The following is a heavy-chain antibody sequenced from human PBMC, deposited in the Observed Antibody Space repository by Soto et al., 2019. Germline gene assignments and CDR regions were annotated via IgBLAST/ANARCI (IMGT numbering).Heavy chain of an antibody. D-gene: IGHD2-15*01. CDR3: AKPLHCSGGSCYSEDYYYYYYMDV. CDR1: GFTFSSYA. J-gene: IGHJ6*03. V-gene: IGHV3-23*01. CDR2: ISGSGGST. Sequence: PGGSLRLSCAASGFTFSSYAMSWVRQAPGKGLEWVSAISGSGGSTYYADSVKGRFTISRDNSKNTLYLQMNSLRAEDTAVYYCAKPLHCSGGSCYSEDYYYYYYMDVWGKGTTVTVSS.